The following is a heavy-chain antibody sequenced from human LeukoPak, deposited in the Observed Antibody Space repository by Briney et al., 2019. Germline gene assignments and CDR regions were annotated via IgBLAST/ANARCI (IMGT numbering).Heavy chain of an antibody. CDR3: ASPACGDYAFDF. D-gene: IGHD2-21*02. J-gene: IGHJ3*01. V-gene: IGHV4-59*08. Sequence: SETLSLTCTVSGGSISNYYWSWIRQPPGKGLECIGYIYYSGSTNYNPTLNSRVPISVDTSKNQCSLKLSSVTAADTAVYYGASPACGDYAFDFWGQGAMVTVSS. CDR2: IYYSGST. CDR1: GGSISNYY.